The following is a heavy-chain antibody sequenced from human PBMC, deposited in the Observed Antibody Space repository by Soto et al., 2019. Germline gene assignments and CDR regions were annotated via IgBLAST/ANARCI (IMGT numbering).Heavy chain of an antibody. CDR1: GGSISSYY. J-gene: IGHJ4*02. Sequence: PSETLSLTCTVSGGSISSYYWSWIRQPPGKGLEWIGYIYYSGSTNYNPSLKSRVTISVDTSKNQFSLKLTSVTAADTAVYYCETRYGGNFDDWGQGTLVTVS. CDR2: IYYSGST. V-gene: IGHV4-59*01. D-gene: IGHD1-26*01. CDR3: ETRYGGNFDD.